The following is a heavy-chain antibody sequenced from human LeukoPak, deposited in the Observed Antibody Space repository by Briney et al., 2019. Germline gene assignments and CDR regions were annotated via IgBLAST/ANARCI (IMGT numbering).Heavy chain of an antibody. Sequence: SVKVSCKASGGTFSSYAISWVRQAPGQGLEWMGGIIPIFGTANYAQKFQGRVTITADESTSTAYMELSSLRSEDTAVYYCASHTPYCDGDCYHFDYSGQGTLVTVSS. CDR2: IIPIFGTA. J-gene: IGHJ4*02. CDR1: GGTFSSYA. D-gene: IGHD2-21*01. CDR3: ASHTPYCDGDCYHFDY. V-gene: IGHV1-69*13.